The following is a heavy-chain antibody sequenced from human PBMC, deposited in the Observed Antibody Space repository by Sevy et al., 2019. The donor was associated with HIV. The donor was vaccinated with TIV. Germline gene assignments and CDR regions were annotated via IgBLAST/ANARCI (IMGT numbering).Heavy chain of an antibody. D-gene: IGHD2-15*01. J-gene: IGHJ3*02. Sequence: SETLSLTCAVYGGSFSGYYWSWIRQPPGKGLEWIGEINHSGGTNYNPSLKSRVTISGDTSKNQFSLNLNSVTAADTAVYYCGGQWTGSSCSHAFDNWGQGTMVTVSS. CDR1: GGSFSGYY. CDR2: INHSGGT. CDR3: GGQWTGSSCSHAFDN. V-gene: IGHV4-34*01.